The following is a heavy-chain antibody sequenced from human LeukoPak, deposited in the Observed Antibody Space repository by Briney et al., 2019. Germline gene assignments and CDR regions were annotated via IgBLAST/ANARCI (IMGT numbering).Heavy chain of an antibody. CDR2: FYYSGST. CDR3: ARQGSSSWSQFDY. V-gene: IGHV4-39*01. CDR1: GGSISSSTYY. J-gene: IGHJ4*02. D-gene: IGHD6-13*01. Sequence: SETLSLTCTVSGGSISSSTYYWVWIRQPPGKGLGWIGSFYYSGSTYYNPSLKSRVTISVDTSKNHFSLRLSSVTAADTAVFYCARQGSSSWSQFDYWGQGTLVTVSS.